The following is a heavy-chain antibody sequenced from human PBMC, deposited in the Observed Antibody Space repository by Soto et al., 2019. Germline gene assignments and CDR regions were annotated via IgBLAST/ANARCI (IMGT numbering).Heavy chain of an antibody. Sequence: FETLSLTCAVYAGSFSGYYWSWIRQPPGKGLEWIGEINHSGSTNYNPSLKSRVTISVDTSKNQFSLKLSSVTAADTAVYYCARGGWGCTNGVCSPRYYYYYYGMDVWGQGTTVTVSS. V-gene: IGHV4-34*01. D-gene: IGHD2-8*01. J-gene: IGHJ6*02. CDR2: INHSGST. CDR3: ARGGWGCTNGVCSPRYYYYYYGMDV. CDR1: AGSFSGYY.